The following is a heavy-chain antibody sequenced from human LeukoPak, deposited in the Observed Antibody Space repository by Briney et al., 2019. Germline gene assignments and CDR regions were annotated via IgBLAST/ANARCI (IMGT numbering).Heavy chain of an antibody. CDR1: GYTFTGYY. J-gene: IGHJ3*02. D-gene: IGHD2-2*01. CDR2: INPNSGGT. CDR3: ARESVVVVPAASTPGAFDI. V-gene: IGHV1-2*02. Sequence: ASVKVSCKASGYTFTGYYMHWVRQAPGQGLERMGWINPNSGGTNYAQKFQGRVTMTRDTSISTAYMELSRLRSDDTAVYYCARESVVVVPAASTPGAFDIWGQGTMVTVSS.